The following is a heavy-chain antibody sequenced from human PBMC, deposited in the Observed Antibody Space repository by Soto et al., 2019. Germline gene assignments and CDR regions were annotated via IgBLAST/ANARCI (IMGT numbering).Heavy chain of an antibody. Sequence: PEESLKISCQGSGYNFGIYWIGWVRQVPGKGLEWMGLSYPGGSETRYSPSFQGQVTVSADESLSTAYLQWSSLKASDNGIYYCERQGDSSSFDFWGQGILVTVS. CDR3: ERQGDSSSFDF. V-gene: IGHV5-51*01. CDR1: GYNFGIYW. J-gene: IGHJ4*02. D-gene: IGHD6-13*01. CDR2: SYPGGSET.